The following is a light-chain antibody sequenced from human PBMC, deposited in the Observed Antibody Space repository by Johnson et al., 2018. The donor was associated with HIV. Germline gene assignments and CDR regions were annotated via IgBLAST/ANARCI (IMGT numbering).Light chain of an antibody. V-gene: IGLV1-51*02. CDR1: SSNIANIY. J-gene: IGLJ1*01. CDR2: ENN. CDR3: GTWDSSLSAGRV. Sequence: QSVLTQPPSVSAAPGQKVTISCSGSSSNIANIYVSWYQQLPGTAPKLLIYENNKRPSGIPDRFSGSKSGTSATLGITGLQTGDEADYYCGTWDSSLSAGRVFGTGTKVTVL.